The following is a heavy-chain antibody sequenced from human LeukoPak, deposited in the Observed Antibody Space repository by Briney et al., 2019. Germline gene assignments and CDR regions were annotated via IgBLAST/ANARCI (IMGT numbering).Heavy chain of an antibody. CDR2: IYTSGST. CDR3: ARDPRITIFGVAPGY. CDR1: GGSISSYY. J-gene: IGHJ4*02. Sequence: PSETLSLTRTVSGGSISSYYWSWIRQPAGKGLEWIGRIYTSGSTNYNPSLKSRVTMSVDTSKNQFSLKLRSVTAADTAVYYCARDPRITIFGVAPGYWGQGTLVTVSS. D-gene: IGHD3-3*01. V-gene: IGHV4-4*07.